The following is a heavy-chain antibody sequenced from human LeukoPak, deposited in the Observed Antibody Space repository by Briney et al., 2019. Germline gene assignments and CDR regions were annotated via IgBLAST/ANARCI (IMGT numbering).Heavy chain of an antibody. Sequence: ASVRVSCKASGYIFTDYYIHWVRQAPGQGHERMGRINPNSGGTNFAQKFQARVTMTSDTSISTAYMEVSGLESDDTAVYYCARARYCYTTSCPLDYWGQGTLVTVSS. CDR2: INPNSGGT. CDR3: ARARYCYTTSCPLDY. CDR1: GYIFTDYY. D-gene: IGHD2-2*01. V-gene: IGHV1-2*06. J-gene: IGHJ4*02.